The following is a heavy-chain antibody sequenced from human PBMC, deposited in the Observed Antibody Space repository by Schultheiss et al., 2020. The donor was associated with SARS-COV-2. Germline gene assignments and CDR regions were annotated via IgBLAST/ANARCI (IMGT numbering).Heavy chain of an antibody. CDR2: IYYSGST. CDR3: ARRWELPPTFDY. V-gene: IGHV4-59*12. D-gene: IGHD1-26*01. J-gene: IGHJ4*02. CDR1: GGFISSYY. Sequence: SQTLSLTCTVSGGFISSYYWSWIRQPPGKGLEWIGSIYYSGSTYYNPSLKSRVTISVDTSKNQFSLKLSSVTAADTAVYYCARRWELPPTFDYWGQGTLVTVSS.